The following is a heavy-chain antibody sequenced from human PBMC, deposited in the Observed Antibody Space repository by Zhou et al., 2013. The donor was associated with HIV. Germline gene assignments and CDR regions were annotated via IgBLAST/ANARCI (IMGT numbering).Heavy chain of an antibody. CDR1: GYSFISYG. V-gene: IGHV1-18*01. CDR3: ARDTSIVRATSAIRFGFDN. J-gene: IGHJ4*02. D-gene: IGHD2-21*01. Sequence: QVQLVQSGAEVKKPGASMKVSCKASGYSFISYGIGWVRQAPGQGLEWMGWINPYNDYTNYATKFRGRVIMTTDTSTNTAYLELGSLTHDDTAIYFCARDTSIVRATSAIRFGFDNWGQGTVVTVSS. CDR2: INPYNDYT.